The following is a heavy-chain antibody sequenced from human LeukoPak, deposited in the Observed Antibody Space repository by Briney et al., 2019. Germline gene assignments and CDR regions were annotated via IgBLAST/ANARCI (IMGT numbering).Heavy chain of an antibody. J-gene: IGHJ4*02. CDR3: AKNLYYYDSSGHLFDY. D-gene: IGHD3-22*01. V-gene: IGHV3-30*04. CDR2: ISYDGSNK. Sequence: PGGSLRLSCAASGFTFGTYAMHWVRQAPGKGLEWVALISYDGSNKYYTDSVKGRFTISRDNSKNTLYLQMNSLRAEDTAVYYCAKNLYYYDSSGHLFDYWGQGTLVTVSS. CDR1: GFTFGTYA.